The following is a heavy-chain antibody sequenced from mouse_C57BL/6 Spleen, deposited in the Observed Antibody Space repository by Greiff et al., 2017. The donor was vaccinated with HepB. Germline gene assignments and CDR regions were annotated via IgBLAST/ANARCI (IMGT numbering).Heavy chain of an antibody. Sequence: EVKLVESGGGLVKPGGSLKLSCAASGFTFSSYAMSWVRQTPEKRLEWVATISDGGSYTYYPDNVKGRFTISRDNAKNNLYLQMSHLKSEDTAMYYCARDYDGYFHYAMDYWGQGTSVTVSS. D-gene: IGHD2-3*01. CDR2: ISDGGSYT. CDR3: ARDYDGYFHYAMDY. CDR1: GFTFSSYA. J-gene: IGHJ4*01. V-gene: IGHV5-4*01.